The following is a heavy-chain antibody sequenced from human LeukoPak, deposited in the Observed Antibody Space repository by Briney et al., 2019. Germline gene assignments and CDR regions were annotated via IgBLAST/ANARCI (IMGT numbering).Heavy chain of an antibody. V-gene: IGHV1-18*01. Sequence: ASVKVSCKASGYTFTSYGISWVRQAPGQGLEWMGWISAYNGNTNYAQKLQGRVTMTTDTSTSTACMELRSLRSDDTAVYYCARDRRIAAAGTDFDYWGQGTLVTVSS. D-gene: IGHD6-13*01. CDR1: GYTFTSYG. CDR3: ARDRRIAAAGTDFDY. CDR2: ISAYNGNT. J-gene: IGHJ4*02.